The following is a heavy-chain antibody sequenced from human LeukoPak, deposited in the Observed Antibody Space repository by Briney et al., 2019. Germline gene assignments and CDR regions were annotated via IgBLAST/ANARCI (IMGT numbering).Heavy chain of an antibody. CDR2: ISSSSSYI. Sequence: GGSLRLSCAASGFAFSSYSMNWVRQAPGKGLEWVSSISSSSSYIYYADSVKGRFTISRDNAKNSLYLQMNSLRAEDTAVYYCAREGTGYNYGFDYWGQGTLVTV. V-gene: IGHV3-21*01. CDR1: GFAFSSYS. CDR3: AREGTGYNYGFDY. J-gene: IGHJ4*02. D-gene: IGHD5-24*01.